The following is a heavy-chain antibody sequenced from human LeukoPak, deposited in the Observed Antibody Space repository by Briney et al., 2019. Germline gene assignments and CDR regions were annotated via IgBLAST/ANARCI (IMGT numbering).Heavy chain of an antibody. CDR1: GGSFSSYA. CDR3: ARDDGYCTNGVCRLGRLDYYFDY. J-gene: IGHJ4*02. Sequence: AASVKVSCKASGGSFSSYAISWVRQAPGQGLEWMGGIIPIFGTANYAQKFQGRVTITADESTSTAYMELSSLRSEDTAVYYCARDDGYCTNGVCRLGRLDYYFDYWGQGTLVTVSS. V-gene: IGHV1-69*01. CDR2: IIPIFGTA. D-gene: IGHD2-8*01.